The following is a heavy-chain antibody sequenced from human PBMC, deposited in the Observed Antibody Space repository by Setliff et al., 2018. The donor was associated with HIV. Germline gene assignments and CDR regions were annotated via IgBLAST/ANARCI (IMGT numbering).Heavy chain of an antibody. D-gene: IGHD2-2*01. Sequence: ASVKVSCKASEYTFTGYYIHWVRQAPGQGLEWMGWINPNSGGTNYAQKFQGRVTMTRDTPISTAYMELSRLRSDDTAIYYCARGVVVVPTAMSDYWGQGTLVTVSS. CDR3: ARGVVVVPTAMSDY. CDR1: EYTFTGYY. J-gene: IGHJ4*02. CDR2: INPNSGGT. V-gene: IGHV1-2*02.